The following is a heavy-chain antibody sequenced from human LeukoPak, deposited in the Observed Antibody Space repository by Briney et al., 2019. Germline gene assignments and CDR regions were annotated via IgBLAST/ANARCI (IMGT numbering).Heavy chain of an antibody. CDR1: GFTFSSYA. V-gene: IGHV3-30-3*01. Sequence: PGRSLRLSCAASGFTFSSYAMHWVRQAPGKGLEWVAVISYDGSNKYYADSVKGRFTISRDNSKNTLYLQMNSLGAEDTAVYYCARDEGYYFEYWGQGTLVTVSS. CDR2: ISYDGSNK. CDR3: ARDEGYYFEY. J-gene: IGHJ4*02.